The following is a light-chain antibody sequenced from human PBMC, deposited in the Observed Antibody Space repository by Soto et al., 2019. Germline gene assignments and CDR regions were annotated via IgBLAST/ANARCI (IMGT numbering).Light chain of an antibody. CDR1: SSDVGGYNY. CDR3: TSFAGSGTYV. CDR2: DVT. J-gene: IGLJ1*01. V-gene: IGLV2-14*01. Sequence: LTQPASVSGSPGQSIAISCTGTSSDVGGYNYVSWYQQYPGKAPKLIIFDVTNRPSGVSDRFSGSKSGSTASLTISGLQADDEADYYCTSFAGSGTYVFGTGTKVTVL.